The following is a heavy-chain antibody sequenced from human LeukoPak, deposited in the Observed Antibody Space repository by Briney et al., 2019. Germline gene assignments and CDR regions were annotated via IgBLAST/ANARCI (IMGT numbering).Heavy chain of an antibody. CDR2: IYYTGST. Sequence: SETLSLTCTVSGGSINDYYWTWIRQPPGKGLEWIGYIYYTGSTNYYPSLKSRVTISLDTSKNQFSLRLSSVTAADTAVYYCARRNKHLAPRGQFYYYYMDVRGKGTTVTVSS. V-gene: IGHV4-59*01. J-gene: IGHJ6*03. CDR3: ARRNKHLAPRGQFYYYYMDV. CDR1: GGSINDYY. D-gene: IGHD1/OR15-1a*01.